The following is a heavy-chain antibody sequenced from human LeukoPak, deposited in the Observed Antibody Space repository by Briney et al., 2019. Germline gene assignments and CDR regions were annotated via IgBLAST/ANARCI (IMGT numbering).Heavy chain of an antibody. CDR3: ARDRLYYDSSGYNY. Sequence: PGGSLRLSCAASGFTFSSYWMSWVRQAPGKGLEWVANIKQDGSEEYYVDSVKGRFTISRDNAKNSLYLQMNSLRAEDTAVYYCARDRLYYDSSGYNYWGQGTLVSVSS. D-gene: IGHD3-22*01. J-gene: IGHJ4*02. CDR2: IKQDGSEE. V-gene: IGHV3-7*01. CDR1: GFTFSSYW.